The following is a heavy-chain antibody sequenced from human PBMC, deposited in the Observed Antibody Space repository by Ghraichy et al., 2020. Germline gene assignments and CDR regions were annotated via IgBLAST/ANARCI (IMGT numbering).Heavy chain of an antibody. CDR1: GYTFSPYY. D-gene: IGHD5/OR15-5a*01. V-gene: IGHV1-2*02. CDR2: INPNGDAT. Sequence: ASVKVSCKASGYTFSPYYIQWFRQAPGHGLEWMGWINPNGDATKYAPRFQDRVTLTRDTSINTAYLDLSGLRSDDTALYYCARDDASDMSPYFDPWGRGTLVTVSS. J-gene: IGHJ2*01. CDR3: ARDDASDMSPYFDP.